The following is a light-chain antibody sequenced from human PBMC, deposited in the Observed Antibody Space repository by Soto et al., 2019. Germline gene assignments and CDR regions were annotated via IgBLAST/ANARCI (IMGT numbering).Light chain of an antibody. CDR1: QSVSSY. CDR3: QQRNNWYT. Sequence: PGDRATLSCRDSQSVSSYLAWYQQKPGQAPRLLIYDASNRATGIPARFSGSGSGTDFTLTISSLEPEDFAVYYCQQRNNWYTFGQGTKLEIK. J-gene: IGKJ2*01. CDR2: DAS. V-gene: IGKV3-11*01.